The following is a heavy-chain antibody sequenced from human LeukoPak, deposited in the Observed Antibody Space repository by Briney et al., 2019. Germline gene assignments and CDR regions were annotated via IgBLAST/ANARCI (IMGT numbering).Heavy chain of an antibody. V-gene: IGHV3-30*02. CDR1: GFSFNSFA. CDR3: VKDLPVLHC. Sequence: GGSLRLSCAASGFSFNSFAMHWVRQAPGKGLEHLAFLQPDGSDEYYADSVEGRFTISRDNSKSTLYLQMNGLRGDDTAVYYCVKDLPVLHCWGQGTLVTVSS. D-gene: IGHD3-16*01. J-gene: IGHJ4*02. CDR2: LQPDGSDE.